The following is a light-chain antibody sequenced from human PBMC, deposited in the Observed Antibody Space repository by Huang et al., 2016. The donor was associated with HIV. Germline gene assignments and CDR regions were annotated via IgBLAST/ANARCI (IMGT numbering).Light chain of an antibody. CDR3: QQCGSPTWT. CDR1: QFVSNAY. CDR2: GAS. J-gene: IGKJ1*01. V-gene: IGKV3-20*01. Sequence: EIVLTQSPGTLSLSPGDRATLSCRASQFVSNAYVAWSQHKPGQSPRLLIYGASMRASGIPDMFSGSGFGTDFTLTISRLEPDDFAVYFCQQCGSPTWTFGQGTKVEIK.